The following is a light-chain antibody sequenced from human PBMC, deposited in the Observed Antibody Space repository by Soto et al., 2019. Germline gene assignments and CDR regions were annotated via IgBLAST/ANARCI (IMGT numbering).Light chain of an antibody. Sequence: EIVLTQSPGTLSLSPGERATLSCRASQSVSSSYLAWYQQKPGQAPRLLIYGASSRATGIPDRFSGSGSGTDFTLTISRLEPEDFAMYYCKQDSCTPWPLDQGPNV. CDR1: QSVSSSY. V-gene: IGKV3-20*01. CDR3: KQDSCTPWP. J-gene: IGKJ1*01. CDR2: GAS.